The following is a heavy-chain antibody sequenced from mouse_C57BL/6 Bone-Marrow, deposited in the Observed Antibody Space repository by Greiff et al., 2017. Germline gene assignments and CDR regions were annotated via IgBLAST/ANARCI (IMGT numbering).Heavy chain of an antibody. Sequence: DVKLVESEGGLVQPGSSMKLSCTASGFTFSDYYMAWVRQVPEKGLEWVANINYDGSSTYYLDSLKSRFIISRDNAKNILYLQMSSLKSEDTATYYCARITTVGYFDYWGQGTTLTVSS. CDR1: GFTFSDYY. CDR2: INYDGSST. D-gene: IGHD1-1*01. V-gene: IGHV5-16*01. J-gene: IGHJ2*01. CDR3: ARITTVGYFDY.